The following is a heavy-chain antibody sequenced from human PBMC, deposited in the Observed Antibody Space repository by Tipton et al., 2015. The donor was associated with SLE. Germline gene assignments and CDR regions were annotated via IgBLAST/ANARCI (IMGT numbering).Heavy chain of an antibody. V-gene: IGHV4-38-2*01. Sequence: TLSLTCAVSGYSISSGYYWGWIRQPPGKGLEWIGSIYHSGSTYYNPSLKSRVTISVDTSKNQFSLKLSSVTAADTAVYYCATSYYYDSSGYPGAFDIWGQGTMVTVSS. J-gene: IGHJ3*02. CDR2: IYHSGST. CDR3: ATSYYYDSSGYPGAFDI. D-gene: IGHD3-22*01. CDR1: GYSISSGYY.